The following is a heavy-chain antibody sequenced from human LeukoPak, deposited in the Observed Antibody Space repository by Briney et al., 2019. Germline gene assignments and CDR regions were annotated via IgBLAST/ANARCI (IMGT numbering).Heavy chain of an antibody. Sequence: SETLSLTCAVYGGSFSGYYWSWIRQPPGKGLEWIGEINHSGSTNYNPSLKSRVTISVDTSKNQFSLSLTSVTAADTAVYYCARHEPHISGWSRSAWRQGTLVTVSS. D-gene: IGHD6-19*01. V-gene: IGHV4-34*01. CDR3: ARHEPHISGWSRSA. J-gene: IGHJ5*02. CDR2: INHSGST. CDR1: GGSFSGYY.